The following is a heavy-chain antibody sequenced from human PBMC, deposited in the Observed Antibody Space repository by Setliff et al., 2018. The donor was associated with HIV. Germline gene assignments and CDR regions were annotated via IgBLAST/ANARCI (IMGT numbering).Heavy chain of an antibody. CDR3: TTIQKLTTPVDY. Sequence: GGSLRLSCAASGFTFSNAWMSWVRQAPGKGREWVGRIQSKTDGGATDYAAPVKGRFTITRDDSQNMVYLQMNSLKTADTAVYYCTTIQKLTTPVDYWGQGTLVTVSS. J-gene: IGHJ4*02. CDR1: GFTFSNAW. D-gene: IGHD4-17*01. CDR2: IQSKTDGGAT. V-gene: IGHV3-15*01.